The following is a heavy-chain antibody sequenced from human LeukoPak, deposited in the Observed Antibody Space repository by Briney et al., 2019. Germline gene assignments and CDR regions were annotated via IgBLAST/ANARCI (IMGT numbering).Heavy chain of an antibody. D-gene: IGHD6-6*01. V-gene: IGHV5-51*01. J-gene: IGHJ4*02. CDR2: IYPGDSDT. Sequence: GESLKISCKGSGYSFPTYWIDWVRQMPGKGLEWMGIIYPGDSDTRYSPSFEGEVTISADKSISTAYLQWSSLKASDTAMYYCARSGTIATRRNYIDYWGQGTLVTVSS. CDR3: ARSGTIATRRNYIDY. CDR1: GYSFPTYW.